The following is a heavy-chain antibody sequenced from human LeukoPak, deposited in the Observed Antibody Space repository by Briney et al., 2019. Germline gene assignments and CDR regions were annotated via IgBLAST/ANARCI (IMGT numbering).Heavy chain of an antibody. CDR1: GFTFGGYD. V-gene: IGHV3-13*04. J-gene: IGHJ3*02. Sequence: GGSLRLSCAASGFTFGGYDMHWVRQATGKGLEWVSAIGTTGDTYYPDSVKGRFTISRDNAKNTLYLQMNSLRTEDTAVYYCARPETQYSSGLDGFDIWGQGTMVTVSS. CDR2: IGTTGDT. CDR3: ARPETQYSSGLDGFDI. D-gene: IGHD6-19*01.